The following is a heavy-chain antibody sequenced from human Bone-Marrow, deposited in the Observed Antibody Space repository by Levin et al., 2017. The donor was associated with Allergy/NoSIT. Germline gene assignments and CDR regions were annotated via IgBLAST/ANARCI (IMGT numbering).Heavy chain of an antibody. CDR1: GGSISGYY. J-gene: IGHJ2*01. D-gene: IGHD6-13*01. V-gene: IGHV4-59*01. CDR2: IYYSGST. Sequence: PSETLSLTCTVSGGSISGYYWSWIRQPPGKRLEWIGYIYYSGSTNYNPSLKSRVTVSVDTSKNQFSLKLSSVTAADTAVYYCARAPGYSYGSSTVYWYFDLWGRGTLVTVSS. CDR3: ARAPGYSYGSSTVYWYFDL.